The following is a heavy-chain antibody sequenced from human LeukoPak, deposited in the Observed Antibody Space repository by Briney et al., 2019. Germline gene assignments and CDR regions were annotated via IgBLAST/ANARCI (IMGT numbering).Heavy chain of an antibody. Sequence: LSLTCTVSGGSISSSSYYWGWIRQPPGKGLEWVSYISSSGSTIYYADSVKGRFTISRDNAKNSLYLQMNSLRAEDMALYYCAKAREYYDSSGYRDAFDIWGQGTMVTVSS. V-gene: IGHV3-11*01. CDR1: GGSISSSSYY. J-gene: IGHJ3*02. CDR2: ISSSGSTI. D-gene: IGHD3-22*01. CDR3: AKAREYYDSSGYRDAFDI.